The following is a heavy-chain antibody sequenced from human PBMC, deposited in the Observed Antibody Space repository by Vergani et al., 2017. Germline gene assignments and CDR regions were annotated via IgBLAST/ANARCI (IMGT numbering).Heavy chain of an antibody. D-gene: IGHD6-13*01. CDR2: ISGDGGST. CDR3: AKSRYSSSWYWYFDY. J-gene: IGHJ4*02. V-gene: IGHV3-43*02. Sequence: EVQLVESGGGVVQPGGSLRLSCAASGFTFDDYAMHWVRQAPGKGLEWVSLISGDGGSTYYADSVKGRFTISRDNSKNSLYLQMSSLRTEDTALYYCAKSRYSSSWYWYFDYWGQGTLVTVSS. CDR1: GFTFDDYA.